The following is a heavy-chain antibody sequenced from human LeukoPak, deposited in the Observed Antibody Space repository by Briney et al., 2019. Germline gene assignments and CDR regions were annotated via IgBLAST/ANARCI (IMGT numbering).Heavy chain of an antibody. CDR3: ARVGDYDFWSGYSDY. J-gene: IGHJ4*02. CDR1: GFTFSTYW. D-gene: IGHD3-3*01. V-gene: IGHV3-7*01. Sequence: GGSLRLSCAASGFTFSTYWMNWFRQTPGKGLEWVAKIKADGGEKDHVASVKGRFTISRDNAKNSLYLQMNSLRVEDTAVYYCARVGDYDFWSGYSDYWGQGTLVTVSS. CDR2: IKADGGEK.